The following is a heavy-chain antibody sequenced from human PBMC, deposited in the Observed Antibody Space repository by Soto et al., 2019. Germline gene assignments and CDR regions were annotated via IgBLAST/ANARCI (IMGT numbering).Heavy chain of an antibody. D-gene: IGHD3-16*01. J-gene: IGHJ4*02. V-gene: IGHV3-23*01. CDR3: TKWHTYDCERIVFAGFDC. CDR2: ISGHDGSP. CDR1: GDTFSSYA. Sequence: PGETLRLSCVASGDTFSSYAMTWVRQAPGKGLQWVSAISGHDGSPSYTDSLTGRVTISRDNSKNTLYLNMNSLRADDTAAYYCTKWHTYDCERIVFAGFDCWGKGT.